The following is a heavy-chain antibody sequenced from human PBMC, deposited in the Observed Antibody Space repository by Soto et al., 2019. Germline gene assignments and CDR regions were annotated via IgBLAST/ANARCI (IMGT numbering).Heavy chain of an antibody. D-gene: IGHD5-12*01. J-gene: IGHJ4*02. Sequence: QVQLVQSGAEVKKSGASVRVSCEASGYTFTDNGITWVRQAPGQGLEWMGWVNAYNGDTNYAQNLQGRVTMTTDTSTSTAHMELRSLRSDDTAVYYCARDRGGRDGYNYFDYCGQGTLVTVSS. CDR1: GYTFTDNG. CDR2: VNAYNGDT. V-gene: IGHV1-18*04. CDR3: ARDRGGRDGYNYFDY.